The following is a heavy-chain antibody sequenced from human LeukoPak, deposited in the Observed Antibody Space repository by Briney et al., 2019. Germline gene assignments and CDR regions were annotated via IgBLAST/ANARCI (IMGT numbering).Heavy chain of an antibody. CDR3: ARVAGSYSIRPFDY. CDR1: GFTLDNYA. D-gene: IGHD1-26*01. V-gene: IGHV3-23*01. J-gene: IGHJ4*02. Sequence: PGGSVRLLCAASGFTLDNYAMTWVRQAPGKGLEWVSAIRVSDGYTYYADSVQGRFIISRDKSKNTVSLQMNSLTGDDTALYYCARVAGSYSIRPFDYWGQGTLVIVSS. CDR2: IRVSDGYT.